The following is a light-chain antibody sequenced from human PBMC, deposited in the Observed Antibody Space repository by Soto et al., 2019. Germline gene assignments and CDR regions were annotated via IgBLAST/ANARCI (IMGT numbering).Light chain of an antibody. J-gene: IGKJ2*01. CDR1: QSISTW. CDR2: KAS. V-gene: IGKV1-5*03. CDR3: QQYNDYSS. Sequence: DVQMTQSPSTLSASVGDRVTITCRASQSISTWLAWYQQKPGKAPNLLIYKASTLQSGVPTRFSGSGSGTDFTLTITSLQPDDSATYYCQQYNDYSSFGQGTKLEIK.